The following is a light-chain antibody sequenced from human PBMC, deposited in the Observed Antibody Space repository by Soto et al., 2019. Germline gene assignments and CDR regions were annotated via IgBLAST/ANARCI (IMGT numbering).Light chain of an antibody. CDR3: QQYNSYSRT. V-gene: IGKV1-5*01. J-gene: IGKJ1*01. Sequence: DIHMTQSPSTLSASVGDRVTITCRASQSISNWLAWYQQRPGKAPKLLVYDASSLESGVPSRFSGSGSGTEFTLTISSLQPDDFATYYCQQYNSYSRTFGQGTKVDIK. CDR2: DAS. CDR1: QSISNW.